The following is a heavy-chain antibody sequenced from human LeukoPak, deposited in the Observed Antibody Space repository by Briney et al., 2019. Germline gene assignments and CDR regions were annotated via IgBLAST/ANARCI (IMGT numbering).Heavy chain of an antibody. CDR1: GGTFSSYA. Sequence: GSSVKVSCKASGGTFSSYAISWVRQAPGQGLEWMGGISAYNGNTNYAQKLQGRVTMTTDTTTSTAYMELRSLRSDDTAVYYCARGGRTRFDYWGQGTLVTVSS. V-gene: IGHV1-18*01. CDR3: ARGGRTRFDY. CDR2: ISAYNGNT. J-gene: IGHJ4*02. D-gene: IGHD2-2*01.